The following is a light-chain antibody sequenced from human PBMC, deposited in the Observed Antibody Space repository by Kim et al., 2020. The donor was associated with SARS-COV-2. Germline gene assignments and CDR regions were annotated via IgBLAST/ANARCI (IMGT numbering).Light chain of an antibody. CDR2: DNH. J-gene: IGLJ2*01. CDR1: SCNVGNNY. Sequence: GQKATITSSGSSCNVGNNYVSCYLQLPGAAPTLLIYDNHKRPSGTPDRFSGSTSGTSATLGITGLQTGDEAEYYCGMWDSSLGAVVFGGGTQLTVL. V-gene: IGLV1-51*01. CDR3: GMWDSSLGAVV.